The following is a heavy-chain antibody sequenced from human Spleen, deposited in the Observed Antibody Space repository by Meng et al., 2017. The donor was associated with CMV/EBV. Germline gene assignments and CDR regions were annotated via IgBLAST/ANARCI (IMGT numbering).Heavy chain of an antibody. CDR3: ARGGHSSSWYLGY. J-gene: IGHJ4*02. V-gene: IGHV3-21*01. Sequence: GGSLRLSCAASGFTFSPYTMNWVRQAPGKGLEWVSSIGSSGNYVYYADSVKGRFTISRDNAKNSLYLQMNSRTGADTAIYCCARGGHSSSWYLGYWGQGTLVTVSS. D-gene: IGHD6-13*01. CDR2: IGSSGNYV. CDR1: GFTFSPYT.